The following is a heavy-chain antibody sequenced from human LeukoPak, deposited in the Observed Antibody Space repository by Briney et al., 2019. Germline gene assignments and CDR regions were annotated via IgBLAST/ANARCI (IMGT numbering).Heavy chain of an antibody. J-gene: IGHJ4*02. CDR3: ARGNRGYSGYDFTY. D-gene: IGHD5-12*01. CDR2: MNPNSGNT. V-gene: IGHV1-8*01. CDR1: GYTFTSYD. Sequence: GASVKVSCKASGYTFTSYDINWVRQATGQGLEWMGWMNPNSGNTGYAQKFQGRVTITRNTSISTAYMELSSLRSEDTAVYYCARGNRGYSGYDFTYWGQGTLVTVSS.